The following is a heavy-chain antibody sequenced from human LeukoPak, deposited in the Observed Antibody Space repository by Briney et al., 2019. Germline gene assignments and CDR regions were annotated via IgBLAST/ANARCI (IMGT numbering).Heavy chain of an antibody. V-gene: IGHV4-61*01. D-gene: IGHD6-13*01. CDR3: AREESPIAAAGIDY. CDR1: GGSVSSGSYY. J-gene: IGHJ4*02. Sequence: SETLSLTCTVSGGSVSSGSYYWSWIRQPPGKGLEWVGYIYYSGSTYYNPSLKSRVTISVDTSKNQFSLKLSSVTVADTAVYYCAREESPIAAAGIDYWGQGTLVTVSS. CDR2: IYYSGST.